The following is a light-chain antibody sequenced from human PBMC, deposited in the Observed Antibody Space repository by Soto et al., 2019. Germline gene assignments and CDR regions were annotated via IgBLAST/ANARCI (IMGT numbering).Light chain of an antibody. CDR1: QSVSSN. J-gene: IGKJ1*01. CDR2: GAS. V-gene: IGKV3-15*01. Sequence: EIVMTQSPATLSVSPGERATLSCRASQSVSSNLAWYQQTPGQAPRLLIYGASTRATGIPARFSGSGSGTEFTLTIRSLQSEDFAVYYCQQYNNWPPVWTFGQGTKVEIK. CDR3: QQYNNWPPVWT.